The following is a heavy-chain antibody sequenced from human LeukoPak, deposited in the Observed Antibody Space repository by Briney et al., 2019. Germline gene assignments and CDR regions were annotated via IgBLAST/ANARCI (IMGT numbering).Heavy chain of an antibody. J-gene: IGHJ4*02. V-gene: IGHV3-23*01. D-gene: IGHD3-3*01. CDR3: AKDYYDFWSGYSQPFDY. CDR2: ISGSGGST. Sequence: GGSLRLSCAASGFTFSSYAMSWVRQAPGKGLEWVSAISGSGGSTYYADSVKGRFTISRDNSKNTPYLQMNSLGAEDTAVYYCAKDYYDFWSGYSQPFDYWGQGTLVTVSS. CDR1: GFTFSSYA.